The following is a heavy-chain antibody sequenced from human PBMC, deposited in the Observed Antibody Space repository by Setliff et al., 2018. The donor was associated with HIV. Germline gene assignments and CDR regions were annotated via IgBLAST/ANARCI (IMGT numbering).Heavy chain of an antibody. V-gene: IGHV1-2*02. CDR2: INPNSGGT. CDR3: ARGPITMIVVYFDY. CDR1: GCTFTGYY. D-gene: IGHD3-22*01. J-gene: IGHJ4*02. Sequence: ASVKVSCKASGCTFTGYYMHWVRQAPGQGLEWMGWINPNSGGTNYAQKFQGRVAMTRDTSISTAYMELSRLRSDDTAVYYCARGPITMIVVYFDYWGQGTLVTVSS.